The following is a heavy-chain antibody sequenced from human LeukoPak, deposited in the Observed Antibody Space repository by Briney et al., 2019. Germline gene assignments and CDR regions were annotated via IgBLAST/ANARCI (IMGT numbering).Heavy chain of an antibody. CDR3: ARDLGYCSGGSCSYFDY. CDR2: IYYSGST. CDR1: GGSVSNGSYY. V-gene: IGHV4-61*01. J-gene: IGHJ4*02. D-gene: IGHD2-15*01. Sequence: SETLSLTCTVSGGSVSNGSYYWSWIRQPPGKGLEWIGYIYYSGSTNYNPSLKSRVTISVDMSKNQFSLKLSSVTAADTAVYYCARDLGYCSGGSCSYFDYWGQGTLVTVSS.